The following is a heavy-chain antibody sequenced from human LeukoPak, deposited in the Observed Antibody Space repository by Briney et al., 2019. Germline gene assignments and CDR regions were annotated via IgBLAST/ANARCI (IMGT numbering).Heavy chain of an antibody. D-gene: IGHD2-2*01. CDR2: IIPIFGTA. CDR3: AISVVAPGAFDY. CDR1: GGTFSSYA. V-gene: IGHV1-69*05. Sequence: SVKVSCKASGGTFSSYAISWVRQAPGQGLEWMGGIIPIFGTANYAQKFQGRVTITTDESTSTAYMELSSLRSEDTAVYYCAISVVAPGAFDYWGQGTLVTVSS. J-gene: IGHJ4*02.